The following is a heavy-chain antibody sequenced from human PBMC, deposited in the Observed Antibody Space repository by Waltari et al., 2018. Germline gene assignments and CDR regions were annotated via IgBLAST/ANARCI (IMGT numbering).Heavy chain of an antibody. Sequence: QLQLQESGPGLVKPSETLSLTCTVSGGSISSSSYYWGWIRQPPGKGLEWIGSIYYSGSTYENPSLKSRVTISVDTSKNQFSLKLSSVTAADTAVYYCARAIAYGYSSSWYVAFDIWGQGTMVIVSS. CDR1: GGSISSSSYY. J-gene: IGHJ3*02. V-gene: IGHV4-39*07. CDR2: IYYSGST. D-gene: IGHD6-13*01. CDR3: ARAIAYGYSSSWYVAFDI.